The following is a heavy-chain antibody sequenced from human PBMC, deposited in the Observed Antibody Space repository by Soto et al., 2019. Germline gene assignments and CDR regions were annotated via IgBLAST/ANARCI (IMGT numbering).Heavy chain of an antibody. CDR3: ARGGASVTTPFDY. CDR1: GFAFSDPY. V-gene: IGHV3-11*01. D-gene: IGHD4-17*01. J-gene: IGHJ4*02. Sequence: VQLVESGGGLVKPGGSLRLSCAASGFAFSDPYMSWIRQAPGKGLEWISYISSSGSTIYYADSVKGRFTISRDNAKKSVYLQRDTLTADDTAFYYGARGGASVTTPFDYWGQGPQVTVSS. CDR2: ISSSGSTI.